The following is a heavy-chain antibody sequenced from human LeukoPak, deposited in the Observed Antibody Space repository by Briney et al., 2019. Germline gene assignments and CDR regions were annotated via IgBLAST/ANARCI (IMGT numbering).Heavy chain of an antibody. CDR3: ARDQEIVATTGDFDY. CDR1: GFTFSSYA. D-gene: IGHD5-12*01. J-gene: IGHJ4*02. CDR2: ISYDGSNK. V-gene: IGHV3-30*04. Sequence: GGSLRLSCAASGFTFSSYAMHWVRQAPGKGLEWVAVISYDGSNKYYADSVKGRFTISRDNSKNTLYLQMNSLRAEDTAVYYCARDQEIVATTGDFDYWGQGTLVTVSS.